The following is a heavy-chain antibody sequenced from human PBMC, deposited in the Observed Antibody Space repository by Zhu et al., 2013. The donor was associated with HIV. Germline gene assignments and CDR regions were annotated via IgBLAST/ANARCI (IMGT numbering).Heavy chain of an antibody. D-gene: IGHD2-15*01. CDR2: INHSGST. CDR1: GGSFSGYY. Sequence: QVQLQQWGAGLLKPSETLSLTCAVYGGSFSGYYWSWIRQPPGKGLEWIGEINHSGSTNYNPSLKSRVTISVDTSKNQFSLKLSSVTAADTAVYYCARIDIVVVVAEDYWGQGTLVTVSS. J-gene: IGHJ4*02. V-gene: IGHV4-34*01. CDR3: ARIDIVVVVAEDY.